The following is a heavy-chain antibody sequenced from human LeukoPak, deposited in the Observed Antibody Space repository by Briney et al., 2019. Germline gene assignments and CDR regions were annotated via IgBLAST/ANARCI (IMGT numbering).Heavy chain of an antibody. J-gene: IGHJ4*02. CDR1: GFTFSTYW. Sequence: PGGSLRLSCAASGFTFSTYWMHWVRQAPGKGLEWVAVIWYDGSNKYYADSVKGRFTISRDNSKNTLYLQMNSLRAEDTAVYYCARDRTGTTHFDYWGQGTLVTVSS. CDR2: IWYDGSNK. CDR3: ARDRTGTTHFDY. D-gene: IGHD1-1*01. V-gene: IGHV3-33*08.